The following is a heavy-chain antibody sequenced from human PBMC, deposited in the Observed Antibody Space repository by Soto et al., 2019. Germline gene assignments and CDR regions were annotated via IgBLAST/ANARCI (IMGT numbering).Heavy chain of an antibody. CDR3: TVWGSGNDFGAA. V-gene: IGHV3-72*01. J-gene: IGHJ4*02. CDR1: GFTFSDHY. Sequence: EVQLVESGGGLVQPGGSLRLSCAASGFTFSDHYMDWVRQAPGKGLEWVGRSKNKADSYTTEYAASVQGRFTISRDGSKNSLFLQMNSLKTEATAVYYCTVWGSGNDFGAAWGQGILVTVSS. CDR2: SKNKADSYTT. D-gene: IGHD3-10*01.